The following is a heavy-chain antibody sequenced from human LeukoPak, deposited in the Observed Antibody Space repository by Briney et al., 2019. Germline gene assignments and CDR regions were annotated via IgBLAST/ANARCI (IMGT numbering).Heavy chain of an antibody. CDR3: ARHDLLSGEHFALDY. CDR2: IYTSGST. CDR1: GGSISNYY. Sequence: SETLSLTCTVSGGSISNYYWNWIRQPAGKGLEWIGRIYTSGSTEYNPSLKSRVTMSVDTSKNQFSLKLSSVTAADTAVYYCARHDLLSGEHFALDYWGQGTLVTVSS. J-gene: IGHJ4*02. V-gene: IGHV4-4*07. D-gene: IGHD2/OR15-2a*01.